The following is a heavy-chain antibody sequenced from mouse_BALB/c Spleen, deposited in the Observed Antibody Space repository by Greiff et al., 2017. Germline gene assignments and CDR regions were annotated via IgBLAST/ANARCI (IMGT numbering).Heavy chain of an antibody. D-gene: IGHD2-14*01. Sequence: EVQRVESGPGLVKPSQSLSLTCTVTGYSITSDYAWNWIRQFPGNKLEWMGYISYSGSTSYNPSLKSRISITRDTSKNQFFLQLNSVTTEDTATYYCARSRSSYYRYDGFAYWGQGTLVTVSA. CDR1: GYSITSDYA. J-gene: IGHJ3*01. CDR3: ARSRSSYYRYDGFAY. V-gene: IGHV3-2*02. CDR2: ISYSGST.